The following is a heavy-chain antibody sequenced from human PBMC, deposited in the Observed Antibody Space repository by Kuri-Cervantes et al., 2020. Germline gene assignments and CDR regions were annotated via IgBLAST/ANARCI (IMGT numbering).Heavy chain of an antibody. Sequence: ASVKVSCKASGYTFTSYDINWVRQATGQGLEWMGWMNPNSGNTGYAQKFQGRVTMTRNTSISTAYMELSRLRSDDTAVYYCARDLRQQLFLGAFDIWGQGTMVTVSS. CDR1: GYTFTSYD. D-gene: IGHD6-6*01. V-gene: IGHV1-8*01. J-gene: IGHJ3*02. CDR3: ARDLRQQLFLGAFDI. CDR2: MNPNSGNT.